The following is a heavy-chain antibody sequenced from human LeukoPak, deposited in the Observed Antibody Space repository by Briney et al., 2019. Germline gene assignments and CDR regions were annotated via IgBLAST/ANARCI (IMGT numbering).Heavy chain of an antibody. V-gene: IGHV4-4*02. CDR2: IYHSGST. CDR1: GVSISSSNW. Sequence: SGTLSLTCAVSGVSISSSNWWSWVRQPPGQGLEWIGEIYHSGSTNYNPSLKSRVTISVDKSKNQFSLKLSSVAAADTAVYYCARIPPSYSGYHSPNYHHYYGMDVWGKGTTVTVSS. D-gene: IGHD5-12*01. CDR3: ARIPPSYSGYHSPNYHHYYGMDV. J-gene: IGHJ6*04.